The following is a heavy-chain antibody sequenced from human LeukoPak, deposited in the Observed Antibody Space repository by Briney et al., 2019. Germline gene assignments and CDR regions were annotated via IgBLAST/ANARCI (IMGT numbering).Heavy chain of an antibody. Sequence: GGSLRLSCAASGFTVSNYYISWVRQAPGKGLEWVSVIYSGGSRYYTDSVKGRFTISRDNSKNTLYLQMNSLSAEDTAVYYCARNNFSDSSSYYHDNWYFDLWGRGTLVTVSS. J-gene: IGHJ2*01. V-gene: IGHV3-66*01. CDR3: ARNNFSDSSSYYHDNWYFDL. CDR2: IYSGGSR. D-gene: IGHD3-22*01. CDR1: GFTVSNYY.